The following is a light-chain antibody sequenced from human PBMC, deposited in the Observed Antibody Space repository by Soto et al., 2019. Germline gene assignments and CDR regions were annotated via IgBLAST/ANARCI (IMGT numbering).Light chain of an antibody. CDR1: QSVRND. V-gene: IGKV3-11*01. CDR2: SAS. J-gene: IGKJ4*01. CDR3: QQRTNWPPT. Sequence: EIVLTQSPATLSLSPGERVTLSCRASQSVRNDLVWYHQKPGQAPRVLIYSASNRATGIPARFSGSGSGTDFTLTISSLEPEDFAVYYCQQRTNWPPTFGGGTKV.